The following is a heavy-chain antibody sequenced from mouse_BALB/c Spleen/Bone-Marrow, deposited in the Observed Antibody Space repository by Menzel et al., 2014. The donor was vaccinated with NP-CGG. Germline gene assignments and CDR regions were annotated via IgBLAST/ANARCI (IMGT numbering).Heavy chain of an antibody. J-gene: IGHJ3*01. V-gene: IGHV5-6-5*01. CDR1: GFTFSSYA. CDR2: INNGGST. CDR3: ARERDYDWFAY. Sequence: EAMLVESGGGLVKPGGSLKLSCAASGFTFSSYAMSWVRQTPEKRLEWVASINNGGSTYYPDSVKGRFTISRDNARNILFLQMSSLRSEDTAMYYCARERDYDWFAYWGQGTLVTVSA. D-gene: IGHD2-4*01.